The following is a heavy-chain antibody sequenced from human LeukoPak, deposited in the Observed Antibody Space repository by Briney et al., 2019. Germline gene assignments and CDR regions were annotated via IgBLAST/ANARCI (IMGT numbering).Heavy chain of an antibody. CDR3: AKDRGYLNWNWFDP. CDR2: ISGSGGST. J-gene: IGHJ5*02. V-gene: IGHV3-23*01. CDR1: GFTFSSYA. Sequence: GGSLRLSCAASGFTFSSYAMSWVRQAPGKGLEWVSAISGSGGSTYYADSVKGRFTISRDDSKNTLYLQMNSPRAEDTAVYYCAKDRGYLNWNWFDPWGQGTLVTVSS. D-gene: IGHD5-12*01.